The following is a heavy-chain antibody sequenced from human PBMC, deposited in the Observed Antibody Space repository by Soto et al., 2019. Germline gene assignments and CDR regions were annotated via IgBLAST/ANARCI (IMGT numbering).Heavy chain of an antibody. V-gene: IGHV4-59*08. CDR3: ARLTPPYGAFDI. Sequence: PSETLSLTCTVSGGSISSYYWSWIRQPPGKGLEWIGYIYYSGSTNYNPSLKSRVTISVDTSKNQFSLKLSSVTAADTAVYYCARLTPPYGAFDIWGQGTMVTVSS. CDR1: GGSISSYY. D-gene: IGHD4-17*01. CDR2: IYYSGST. J-gene: IGHJ3*02.